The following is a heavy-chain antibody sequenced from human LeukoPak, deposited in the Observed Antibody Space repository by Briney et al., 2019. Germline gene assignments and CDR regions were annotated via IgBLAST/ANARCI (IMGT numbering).Heavy chain of an antibody. Sequence: SETLSLTCTVAGVSISSYYWSWIRQPPGKGLEWSGYIYTSGSTNYNPSLKSRVTISVDTSKNQFSLKLSSVTAADTAVYYCASRDPVYYYFDYWGQGTLVTVSS. CDR3: ASRDPVYYYFDY. CDR1: GVSISSYY. J-gene: IGHJ4*02. CDR2: IYTSGST. V-gene: IGHV4-4*09. D-gene: IGHD3-10*01.